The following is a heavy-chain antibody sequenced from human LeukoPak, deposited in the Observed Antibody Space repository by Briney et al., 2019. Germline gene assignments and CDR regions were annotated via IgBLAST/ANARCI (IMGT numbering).Heavy chain of an antibody. J-gene: IGHJ6*02. CDR1: GLILSSYG. CDR3: ARDVGIRLWFRDYYGLDV. D-gene: IGHD5-18*01. V-gene: IGHV3-33*01. Sequence: GTSLRLSCAASGLILSSYGIHWVRQAPGKGLEWVAVIWYDGTNIYYGDSVKGRFSISRDNSKNTVYLQMNSLRAEDTAVYYCARDVGIRLWFRDYYGLDVWGQGTTVTVSS. CDR2: IWYDGTNI.